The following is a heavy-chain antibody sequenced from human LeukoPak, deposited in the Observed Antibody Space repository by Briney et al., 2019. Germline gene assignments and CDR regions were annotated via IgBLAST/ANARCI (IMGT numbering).Heavy chain of an antibody. CDR2: INPNSGGT. J-gene: IGHJ5*02. Sequence: ASVKVSCKASGYPFTIFDINWVRQAPGQGLEWMGWINPNSGGTNYAQKFQGRVTMTRDTSISTAYMELSRLRSDDTAVYYCARDRGGTTVPTANWFDPWGQGTLVTVSS. CDR3: ARDRGGTTVPTANWFDP. D-gene: IGHD4-17*01. V-gene: IGHV1-2*02. CDR1: GYPFTIFD.